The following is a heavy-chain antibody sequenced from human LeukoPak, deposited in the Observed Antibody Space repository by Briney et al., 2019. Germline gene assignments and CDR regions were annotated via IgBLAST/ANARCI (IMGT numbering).Heavy chain of an antibody. D-gene: IGHD3-16*01. V-gene: IGHV4-59*01. CDR2: IYYSGST. CDR3: ARSKYVSGAFDI. J-gene: IGHJ3*02. CDR1: GGSISSYY. Sequence: PSETLSLTCTVSGGSISSYYWSWIRQSPGKGLEWIGYIYYSGSTNFNPSLKSRVTISVDTSKNQFSLKLSSVTAADTAVYYCARSKYVSGAFDIWGQGTMVTVSS.